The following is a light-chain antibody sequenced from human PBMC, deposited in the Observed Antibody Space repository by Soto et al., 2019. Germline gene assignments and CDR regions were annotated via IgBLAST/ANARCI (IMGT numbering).Light chain of an antibody. Sequence: DIVMTQSPDSLAVSLGERATINCESSQSVLYSSNNKNYLAWYQQKPGQPPKLLIHWASTRESGVPDRFSGSGSGTDFTLTINNLQAEDVAVYYCQQYYSTPFTFGPGTKVDIE. CDR2: WAS. V-gene: IGKV4-1*01. J-gene: IGKJ3*01. CDR3: QQYYSTPFT. CDR1: QSVLYSSNNKNY.